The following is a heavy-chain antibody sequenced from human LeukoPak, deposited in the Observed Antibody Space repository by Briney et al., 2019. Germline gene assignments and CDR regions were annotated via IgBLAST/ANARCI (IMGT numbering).Heavy chain of an antibody. V-gene: IGHV4-31*03. CDR3: ARNADMYYYVDN. D-gene: IGHD3-10*01. Sequence: SQTLSLTCTVSSGSISSSGYYCSWIRQHPGKGLEWIGCIYYSGSTYYNPSLKSRVTISVDTSKNQFSLSLSSVAAADTAVYYCARNADMYYYVDNWGQGTLVTVSS. J-gene: IGHJ4*02. CDR2: IYYSGST. CDR1: SGSISSSGYY.